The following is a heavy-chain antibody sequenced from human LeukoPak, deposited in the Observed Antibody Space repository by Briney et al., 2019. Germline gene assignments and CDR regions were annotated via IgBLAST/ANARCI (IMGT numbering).Heavy chain of an antibody. V-gene: IGHV3-48*03. J-gene: IGHJ3*02. CDR1: GFTFSSYE. D-gene: IGHD2-2*01. CDR3: AVVVVPAAELVPDAFDI. CDR2: ISSSGSTI. Sequence: PGGSLRLSCAASGFTFSSYEMNWVRQAPGKGPEWVSYISSSGSTIYYADSVKGRFTISRDNAKNPLYLQMNSLRAEDTAVYYCAVVVVPAAELVPDAFDIWGQGTMVTVSS.